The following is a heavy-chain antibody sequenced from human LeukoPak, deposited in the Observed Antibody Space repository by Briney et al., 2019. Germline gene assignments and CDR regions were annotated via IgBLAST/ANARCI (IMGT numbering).Heavy chain of an antibody. CDR2: INPNSGGT. J-gene: IGHJ4*02. D-gene: IGHD5-18*01. CDR3: ARATLGGYSYGYD. V-gene: IGHV1-2*02. CDR1: GYTFTGYY. Sequence: GASVKVSCKASGYTFTGYYMHWVRQAPGRGLEWMGWINPNSGGTNYAQKFQGRVTMTRDTSISTAYMELSRLRSDDTAVYYCARATLGGYSYGYDWGQGTLVTVSS.